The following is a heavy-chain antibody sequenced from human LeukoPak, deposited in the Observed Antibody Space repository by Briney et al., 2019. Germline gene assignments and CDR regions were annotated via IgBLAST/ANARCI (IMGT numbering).Heavy chain of an antibody. Sequence: GGSLRLSCAASGFTFSSYGMSWVRQAPGKGLEWVSAISGSGGSTYYADSVKGRFTISRDNSKNTLYLQMNSLRAEDTAVYYCAKSYGGDSSGYYYYYYYYYMDVWGKGTTVTISS. J-gene: IGHJ6*03. CDR3: AKSYGGDSSGYYYYYYYYYMDV. D-gene: IGHD3-22*01. CDR2: ISGSGGST. CDR1: GFTFSSYG. V-gene: IGHV3-23*01.